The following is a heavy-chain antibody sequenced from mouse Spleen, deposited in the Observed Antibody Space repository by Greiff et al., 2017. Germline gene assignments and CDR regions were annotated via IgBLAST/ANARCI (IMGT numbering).Heavy chain of an antibody. Sequence: EVQGVESGGGLVKPGGSLKLSCAASGFTFSSYAMSWVRQTPEKRLEWVATISSGGSYTYYPDSVKGRFTISRDNAKNTLYLQMSSLRSEDTAMYYCARHDGYYPFDYWGQGTTLTVSS. CDR2: ISSGGSYT. CDR1: GFTFSSYA. V-gene: IGHV5-9-3*01. D-gene: IGHD2-3*01. CDR3: ARHDGYYPFDY. J-gene: IGHJ2*01.